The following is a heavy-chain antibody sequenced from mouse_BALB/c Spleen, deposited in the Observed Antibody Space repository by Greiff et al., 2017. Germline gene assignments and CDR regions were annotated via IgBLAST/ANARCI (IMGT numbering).Heavy chain of an antibody. D-gene: IGHD1-1*01. Sequence: QVQLQQSGAELVRPGTSVKVSCKASGYAFTNYLIEWVKQRPGQGLEWIGVINPGSGGTNYNEKFKGKATLTADKSSSTAYMQLSSLTSDDSAVYFCARGGIYYYGSSPMDYWGQGTSVTVSS. CDR3: ARGGIYYYGSSPMDY. V-gene: IGHV1-54*01. CDR2: INPGSGGT. CDR1: GYAFTNYL. J-gene: IGHJ4*01.